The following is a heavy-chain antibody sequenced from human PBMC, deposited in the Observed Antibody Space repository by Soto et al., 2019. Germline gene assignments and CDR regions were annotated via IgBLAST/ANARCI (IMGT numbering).Heavy chain of an antibody. J-gene: IGHJ4*02. CDR1: GFTFSGYW. Sequence: EVQLVESGGGLVQPGGSLRLSCAASGFTFSGYWMTWVRQAPGKGLEWVANIKGDGSDKKYVDCVKGRFTISRDNARNSMYLQLDSLRAEDTAVYYCAREGRGYCAGTPCPGIWGQGTLVTVSS. CDR3: AREGRGYCAGTPCPGI. D-gene: IGHD6-13*01. V-gene: IGHV3-7*01. CDR2: IKGDGSDK.